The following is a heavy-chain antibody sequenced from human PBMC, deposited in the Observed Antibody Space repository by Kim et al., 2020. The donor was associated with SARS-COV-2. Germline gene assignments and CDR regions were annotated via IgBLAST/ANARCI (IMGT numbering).Heavy chain of an antibody. J-gene: IGHJ3*02. CDR3: ARPYYDSTETDAFDI. CDR1: GDTFSSYA. Sequence: SVKVSCKTSGDTFSSYAISWVRQAPGQGLEWMGGIIPIFGTANYAQKFQGRVTITADESTSTAYMEVSSLRSEDTAVYYCARPYYDSTETDAFDIWGQGTMVNVSS. V-gene: IGHV1-69*13. CDR2: IIPIFGTA. D-gene: IGHD3-22*01.